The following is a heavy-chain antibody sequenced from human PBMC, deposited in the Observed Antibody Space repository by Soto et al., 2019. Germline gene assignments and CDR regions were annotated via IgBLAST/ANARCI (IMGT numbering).Heavy chain of an antibody. CDR3: AKDQGEVVAAGFNY. V-gene: IGHV3-30*18. CDR1: GFTFSSYG. D-gene: IGHD6-13*01. CDR2: ISYDGSNK. Sequence: QVQLVEAGGGVVQPGRSLRLSCAASGFTFSSYGMHWVRQAPGKGLEWVAVISYDGSNKYYADSVNGRFTISRDNSQNTVYLPMISLRAEDTAVDYCAKDQGEVVAAGFNYCVQGPMVTVSS. J-gene: IGHJ4*02.